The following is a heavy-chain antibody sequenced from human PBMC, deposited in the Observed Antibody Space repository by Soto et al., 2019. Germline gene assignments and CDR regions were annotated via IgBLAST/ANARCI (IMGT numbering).Heavy chain of an antibody. CDR2: IIPALGTA. CDR1: GGTFSSHT. J-gene: IGHJ2*01. V-gene: IGHV1-69*08. CDR3: ARPDFGDYWYFDL. D-gene: IGHD4-17*01. Sequence: QDQLVQSGAEVKKPGSSVKVSCKASGGTFSSHTFSWVRQAPGQGLEWMGRIIPALGTATYAQKFQGRVTITADESAPTVYMELNSLRSEDTAVYYCARPDFGDYWYFDLWGRGTLVTVSS.